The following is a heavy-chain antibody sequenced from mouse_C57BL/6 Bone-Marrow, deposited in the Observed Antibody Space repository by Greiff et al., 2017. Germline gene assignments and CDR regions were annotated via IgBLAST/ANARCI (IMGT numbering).Heavy chain of an antibody. CDR1: GYTFTSYG. D-gene: IGHD1-1*01. V-gene: IGHV1-81*01. CDR3: ARSRYYGSSYEAY. Sequence: VHLVESGAELARPGASVKLSCKASGYTFTSYGISWVKQRTGQGLEWIGEIYPRSGNTYYNEKFKGKATLTADKSSSTAYMELRSLTSEDSAVYFCARSRYYGSSYEAYWGQGTLVTVSA. J-gene: IGHJ3*01. CDR2: IYPRSGNT.